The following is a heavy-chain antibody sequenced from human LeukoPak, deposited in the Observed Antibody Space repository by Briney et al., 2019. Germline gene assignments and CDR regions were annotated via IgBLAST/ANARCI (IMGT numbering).Heavy chain of an antibody. V-gene: IGHV1-2*02. CDR2: INPNSGGT. Sequence: RASVKVSCKASGYTFTGYYMHWVRQAPGQGLEWMGWINPNSGGTNYAQKFQGRVTMTRDTSISTAYMELSSLRSEDTAVYYCARERGLPFDYWGQGTLVTVSS. D-gene: IGHD4-17*01. J-gene: IGHJ4*02. CDR1: GYTFTGYY. CDR3: ARERGLPFDY.